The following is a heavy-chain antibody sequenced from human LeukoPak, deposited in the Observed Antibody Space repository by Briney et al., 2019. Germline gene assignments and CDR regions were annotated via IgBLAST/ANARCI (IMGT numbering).Heavy chain of an antibody. Sequence: SDTLSLICTLSGYSITSGSYWGWIRQPPGKGLEWIANVYHRGTTYYNPSLKSRLTISVDTSKNHFSLRLSSLSAADTAIYYCARFADTNYDACDIWGQGTLVTVSS. V-gene: IGHV4-38-2*02. D-gene: IGHD4-11*01. J-gene: IGHJ3*02. CDR3: ARFADTNYDACDI. CDR1: GYSITSGSY. CDR2: VYHRGTT.